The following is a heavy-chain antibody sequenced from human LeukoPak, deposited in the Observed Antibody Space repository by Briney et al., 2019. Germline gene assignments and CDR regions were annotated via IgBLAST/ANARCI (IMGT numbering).Heavy chain of an antibody. Sequence: GGSLRLSCAASGFTFSSYAMSWARQAPGKGLEWVSAISGSGGSTYYADSVKGRFTISRDNSKNTLYLQMNSLRAEDTAVYYCAKDIVVVTGNYYYGMDVWGQGTTVTVSS. CDR2: ISGSGGST. CDR1: GFTFSSYA. J-gene: IGHJ6*02. D-gene: IGHD2-21*02. V-gene: IGHV3-23*01. CDR3: AKDIVVVTGNYYYGMDV.